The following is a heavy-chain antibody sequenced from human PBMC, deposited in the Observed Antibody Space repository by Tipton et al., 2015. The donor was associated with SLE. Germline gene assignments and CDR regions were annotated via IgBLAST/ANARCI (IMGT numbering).Heavy chain of an antibody. CDR3: ARTGLCTTTTCNEGAFDV. Sequence: TLSLTCTVSGAYINSNTYYWGWIRQPPGKGLEWIGSMFYSGSTYYNPSLRSRVTISVDTSKSQFSLKLTFVSAADTAIYYCARTGLCTTTTCNEGAFDVWGQGSMVTVSS. CDR2: MFYSGST. J-gene: IGHJ3*01. CDR1: GAYINSNTYY. V-gene: IGHV4-39*07. D-gene: IGHD2-2*01.